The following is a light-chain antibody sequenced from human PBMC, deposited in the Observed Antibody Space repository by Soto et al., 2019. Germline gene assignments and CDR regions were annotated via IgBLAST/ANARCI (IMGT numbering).Light chain of an antibody. CDR2: SAS. CDR3: QQTYRTPIT. J-gene: IGKJ5*01. Sequence: DIQMGQSPSSLSASVGDRVTITCRASERINNYLNWYQQKPGRAPKLLIYSASSLQGGIPSRFSGSGSGTDFTDFTLTISSLQPEDFATYYCQQTYRTPITFGQGTRLEIK. CDR1: ERINNY. V-gene: IGKV1-39*01.